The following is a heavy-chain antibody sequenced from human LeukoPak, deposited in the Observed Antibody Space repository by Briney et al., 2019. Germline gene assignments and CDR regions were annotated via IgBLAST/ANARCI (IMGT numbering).Heavy chain of an antibody. Sequence: SEALSLTCTVSGGSIDSSSYYRGWIRQPPGKGLEWIGSIYSSGSTYYNPSLKSRVTISVDTSKNQFSLRLSSVTAADTAVYYCARLHSTHSSNSWGQGTQVTVSS. V-gene: IGHV4-39*01. CDR3: ARLHSTHSSNS. J-gene: IGHJ4*02. D-gene: IGHD6-13*01. CDR2: IYSSGST. CDR1: GGSIDSSSYY.